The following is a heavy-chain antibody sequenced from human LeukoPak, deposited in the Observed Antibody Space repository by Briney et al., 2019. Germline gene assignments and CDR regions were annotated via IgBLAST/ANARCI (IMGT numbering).Heavy chain of an antibody. D-gene: IGHD6-13*01. V-gene: IGHV3-66*01. CDR3: ARTTLKQQLVHPANWFDP. J-gene: IGHJ5*02. CDR1: GFTFSSYA. CDR2: IYSGGST. Sequence: GGSLRLSCAASGFTFSSYAMSWVRQAPGKGLEWVSVIYSGGSTYYADSVKGRFTISRDNSKNTLYLQMNSLRAEDTAVYYCARTTLKQQLVHPANWFDPWGQGTLVTVSS.